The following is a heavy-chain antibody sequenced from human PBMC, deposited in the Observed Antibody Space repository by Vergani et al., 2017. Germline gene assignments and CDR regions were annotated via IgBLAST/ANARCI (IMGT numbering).Heavy chain of an antibody. CDR3: AGVPSYYDFWSGNYYYYYGMDV. V-gene: IGHV1-18*01. J-gene: IGHJ6*02. Sequence: QVQLVQSGAEVKKPGASVKVSCKASGYTFTSYGISWVRQAPGQGLEWMGWISAYNGNTNYAQKLQGRVTMTTDTSTSTAYMELRSLRSDDTAVYYCAGVPSYYDFWSGNYYYYYGMDVWGQGTTVTVSS. D-gene: IGHD3-3*01. CDR2: ISAYNGNT. CDR1: GYTFTSYG.